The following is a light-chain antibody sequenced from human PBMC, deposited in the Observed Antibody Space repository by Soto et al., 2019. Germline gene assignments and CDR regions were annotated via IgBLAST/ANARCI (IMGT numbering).Light chain of an antibody. V-gene: IGKV1-39*01. J-gene: IGKJ1*01. CDR1: QAISNY. CDR2: GAK. Sequence: DIQMTQSPSFLSASVGDRVTITCRASQAISNYLNCYQQKPGKAPNLLIFGAKTLQSGVPSRFSGSASGTDFTLTIRNMQREDFATYYCLQTNNLPRTFGQGTKVDIK. CDR3: LQTNNLPRT.